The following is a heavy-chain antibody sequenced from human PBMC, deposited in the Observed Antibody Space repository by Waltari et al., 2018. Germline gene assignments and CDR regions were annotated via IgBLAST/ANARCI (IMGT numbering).Heavy chain of an antibody. CDR2: IRAGCLTM. V-gene: IGHV3-48*03. J-gene: IGHJ5*02. CDR3: ARERTYYDSSGYYYGNWFDP. D-gene: IGHD3-22*01. Sequence: EVQLVESGGGLVQPGGSLRLSCAASGFTFSNYEMNWVRQAPGKGLEWVLYIRAGCLTMYYANSWKARFTIPRATAKNLLYLQMNSLRAEDTAVYYCARERTYYDSSGYYYGNWFDPWGQGTLVTVSS. CDR1: GFTFSNYE.